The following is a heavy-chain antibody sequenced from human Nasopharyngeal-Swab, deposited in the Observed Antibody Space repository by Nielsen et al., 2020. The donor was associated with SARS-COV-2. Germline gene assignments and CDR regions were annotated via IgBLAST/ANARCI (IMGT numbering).Heavy chain of an antibody. CDR3: ARDAPVGATAY. J-gene: IGHJ4*02. D-gene: IGHD1-26*01. CDR2: ISAYNGNT. Sequence: ASVKASCKASGYTFTSYGISWARQAPGQGLEWMGWISAYNGNTNYAQKPQGRVTMTTDTSTSTAYMELRSLRSDDTAVYYCARDAPVGATAYWGQGTLVTVSS. V-gene: IGHV1-18*01. CDR1: GYTFTSYG.